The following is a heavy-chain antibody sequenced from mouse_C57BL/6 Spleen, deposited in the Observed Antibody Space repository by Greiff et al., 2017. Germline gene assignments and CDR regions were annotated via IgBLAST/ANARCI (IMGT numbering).Heavy chain of an antibody. CDR1: GFSLTSYG. J-gene: IGHJ2*01. D-gene: IGHD1-1*01. Sequence: QVQLQQSGPGLVQPSPSLSITCTVSGFSLTSYGVHWVRQSPGKGLEWLGVIWSGGSTDYNAAFISRLSISKDNTKSQVFLKMNSLQADETAIYYCARNRGERYSSFHFDCWGQGTTLTVSS. CDR2: IWSGGST. V-gene: IGHV2-2*01. CDR3: ARNRGERYSSFHFDC.